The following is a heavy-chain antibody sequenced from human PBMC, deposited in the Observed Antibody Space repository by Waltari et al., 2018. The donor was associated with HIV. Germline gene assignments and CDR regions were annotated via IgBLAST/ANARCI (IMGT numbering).Heavy chain of an antibody. V-gene: IGHV1-18*01. J-gene: IGHJ6*02. D-gene: IGHD3-3*01. CDR3: ARDLSGLRVYYYGMDV. Sequence: QRQLVWPGADVNNPGASVRVSCKPLGYPFTSSGISLLRQAPGQGFEWMGGFNGYNGNTKNAQKLQGRVTMTTDTSTSTAYMELRSLRSDDTAVYYCARDLSGLRVYYYGMDVWGQGTTVTVSS. CDR1: GYPFTSSG. CDR2: FNGYNGNT.